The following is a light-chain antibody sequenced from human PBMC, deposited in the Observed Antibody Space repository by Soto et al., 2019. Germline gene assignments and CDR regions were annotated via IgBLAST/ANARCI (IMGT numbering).Light chain of an antibody. J-gene: IGKJ1*01. Sequence: VMTQSPATLSVSPGERATLSCRASQSISNDLAWYQQKPGQAPRLLIFGASTRATGIPARFGGSGSGTEFTLTISSLQSEDFAVYYCQQYNNWQTFGQGTKVDIK. V-gene: IGKV3-15*01. CDR3: QQYNNWQT. CDR2: GAS. CDR1: QSISND.